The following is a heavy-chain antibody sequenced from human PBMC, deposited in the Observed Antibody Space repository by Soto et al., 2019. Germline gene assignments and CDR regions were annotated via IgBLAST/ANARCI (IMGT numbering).Heavy chain of an antibody. J-gene: IGHJ4*02. CDR2: ISAYNGNT. CDR3: ARDFILYYDSLGYYLGY. CDR1: GYTFSTYG. D-gene: IGHD3-22*01. Sequence: QVQLVQSGAEVKKPGASVRVSCKASGYTFSTYGITWVRQAPGQGLEWIGWISAYNGNTHYAQKFQGTVTMTKDTATSTVYVELRSLRSDDTAVYFCARDFILYYDSLGYYLGYWGQGTLVTVSS. V-gene: IGHV1-18*01.